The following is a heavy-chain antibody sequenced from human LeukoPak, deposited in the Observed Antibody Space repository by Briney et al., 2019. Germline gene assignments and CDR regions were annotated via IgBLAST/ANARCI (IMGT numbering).Heavy chain of an antibody. D-gene: IGHD3-10*01. J-gene: IGHJ4*02. CDR1: GFTFGDYA. Sequence: YPGGSLRLSCTASGFTFGDYAMSWVRQAPGKGLEWVGFIRSKAYGGTTEYAASVKGRFTISRDDSKSIAYLQMNRLKTEDTAVYYCTTITMVRGVIIPFVYWGQGSLVTVSS. CDR3: TTITMVRGVIIPFVY. CDR2: IRSKAYGGTT. V-gene: IGHV3-49*04.